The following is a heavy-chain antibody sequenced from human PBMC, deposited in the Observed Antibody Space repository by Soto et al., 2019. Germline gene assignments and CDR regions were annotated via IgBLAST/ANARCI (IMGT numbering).Heavy chain of an antibody. Sequence: PGVSLRLAWATSGFNLTHHVMSGVRQAPGKGLEWVAAINGSGGDTYYSDSVRGHVPISAEKSISTAYLQWSSLKASDTAMYYCAEGTRYAMDVWGQGITVTVS. CDR1: GFNLTHHV. D-gene: IGHD3-10*01. V-gene: IGHV3-23*01. J-gene: IGHJ6*02. CDR3: AEGTRYAMDV. CDR2: INGSGGDT.